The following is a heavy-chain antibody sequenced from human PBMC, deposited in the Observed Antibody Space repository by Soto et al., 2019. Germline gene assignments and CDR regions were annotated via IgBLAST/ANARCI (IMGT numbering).Heavy chain of an antibody. Sequence: SETLSLTCTVSGGSISSGGYYWSWIRQHPGKGLEWIGYIYYSGSTYYNPSLKSRVTISVDTSKNQFSLKLSSVTAADTAVYYCARGLYNDSSEVGFAPWGQGTLVTVSS. D-gene: IGHD3-22*01. J-gene: IGHJ5*02. V-gene: IGHV4-31*03. CDR2: IYYSGST. CDR3: ARGLYNDSSEVGFAP. CDR1: GGSISSGGYY.